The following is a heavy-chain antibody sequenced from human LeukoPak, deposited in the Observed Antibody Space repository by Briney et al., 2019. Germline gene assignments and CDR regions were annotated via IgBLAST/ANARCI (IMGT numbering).Heavy chain of an antibody. Sequence: GGSLRLSCAASGFTFSRYWMRWVRQAPGKGLEWVDNIKQDGSEKHYADSLKGRFTITRDKAKNSLYLKMNGLRAEDTDMYDCARDDFFASDYWGQGTLVTVSS. CDR1: GFTFSRYW. CDR2: IKQDGSEK. V-gene: IGHV3-7*01. J-gene: IGHJ4*02. D-gene: IGHD3-3*01. CDR3: ARDDFFASDY.